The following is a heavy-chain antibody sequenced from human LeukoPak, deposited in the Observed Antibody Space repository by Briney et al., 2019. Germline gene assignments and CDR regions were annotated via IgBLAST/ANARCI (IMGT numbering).Heavy chain of an antibody. Sequence: GGSLRLSCAASGFTFSNAWMSWVRQAPGKGLEWVGRIKSKTEGGTTDYAAPVKGRSTISRDDAKNTLYLQMNSLKTEDTAVYYCTTGGYCSSTSCYLYGYSGYDNYWGQGTLVTVSS. CDR3: TTGGYCSSTSCYLYGYSGYDNY. J-gene: IGHJ4*02. CDR2: IKSKTEGGTT. V-gene: IGHV3-15*01. D-gene: IGHD2-2*01. CDR1: GFTFSNAW.